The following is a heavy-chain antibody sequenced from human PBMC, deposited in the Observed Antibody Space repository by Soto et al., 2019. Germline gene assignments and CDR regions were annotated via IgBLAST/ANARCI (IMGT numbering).Heavy chain of an antibody. V-gene: IGHV3-23*01. CDR2: LSDSGVSP. CDR3: AKMTSDSYGRNYGMDV. CDR1: GFPFSSYA. Sequence: SLRLSCAGSGFPFSSYAMSWVRQAPEKGLEWVSALSDSGVSPYYADSVKGRFTISRDNSKNTLYLQMDSLRVEDTALYYCAKMTSDSYGRNYGMDVWGQGTTVTVSS. D-gene: IGHD5-18*01. J-gene: IGHJ6*02.